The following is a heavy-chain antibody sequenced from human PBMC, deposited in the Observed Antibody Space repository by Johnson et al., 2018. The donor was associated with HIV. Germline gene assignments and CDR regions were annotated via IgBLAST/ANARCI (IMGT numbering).Heavy chain of an antibody. CDR3: ARGGEHVRGNYRYDIGAFDM. J-gene: IGHJ3*02. CDR1: GFTFSDHY. V-gene: IGHV3-11*04. Sequence: QVQLVESGGGLVKPGGSLRLSCAASGFTFSDHYMNWMRQAPGKGLECVSYISSSGSTIYYADSVKGRFTVSRYNAKNSLFLQMNTLRAEDTAVYYCARGGEHVRGNYRYDIGAFDMWGQGTMVTVSS. D-gene: IGHD3-16*02. CDR2: ISSSGSTI.